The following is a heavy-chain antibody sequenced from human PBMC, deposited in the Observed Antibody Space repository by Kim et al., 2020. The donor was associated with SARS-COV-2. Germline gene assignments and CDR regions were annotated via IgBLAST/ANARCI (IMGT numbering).Heavy chain of an antibody. D-gene: IGHD4-17*01. J-gene: IGHJ4*02. Sequence: SVKVSCKASGGTFSSYAISWVRQAPGQGLEWMGGIIPIFGTANYAQKFQGRVTITADESTSTAYMELSSLRSEDTAVYYCAGTLSDYGDYADDYWGQGTLVTVSS. CDR3: AGTLSDYGDYADDY. CDR1: GGTFSSYA. CDR2: IIPIFGTA. V-gene: IGHV1-69*13.